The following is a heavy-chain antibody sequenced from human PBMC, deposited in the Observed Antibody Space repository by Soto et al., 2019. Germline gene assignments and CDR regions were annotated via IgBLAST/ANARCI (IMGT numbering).Heavy chain of an antibody. D-gene: IGHD2-15*01. CDR2: ISSSGSTI. CDR3: AKERDIVVVVAPLDY. J-gene: IGHJ4*02. Sequence: PGGSLRLSCAASGFTFSDYYMSWIRQAPGKGLEWVSYISSSGSTIYYADSMKGRFTISRDNAKNTLYLQMNSLRAEDTAVYYCAKERDIVVVVAPLDYWGQGTLVTVSS. V-gene: IGHV3-11*04. CDR1: GFTFSDYY.